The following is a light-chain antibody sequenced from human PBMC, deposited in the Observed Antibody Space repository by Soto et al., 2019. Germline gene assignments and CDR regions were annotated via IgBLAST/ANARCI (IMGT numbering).Light chain of an antibody. CDR3: QQFNNWPPLT. CDR1: QFVSTN. CDR2: SAS. Sequence: EVVMTQSPATLSVSPGERATLSCRASQFVSTNLAWYQQKPGQAPRLLSYSASTRATGIPARFSGSGSGTEFTLTISSLQSEDSAVYCCQQFNNWPPLTFGGGTKVEI. V-gene: IGKV3-15*01. J-gene: IGKJ4*01.